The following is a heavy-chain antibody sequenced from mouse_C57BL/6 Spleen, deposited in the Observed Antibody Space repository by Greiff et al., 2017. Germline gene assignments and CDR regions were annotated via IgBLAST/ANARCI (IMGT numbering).Heavy chain of an antibody. D-gene: IGHD2-1*01. Sequence: VKLQESGAELVRPGTSVKMSCKASGYTFTNYWIGWAKQRPGHGLEWIGDIYPGGGYTNYNEKFKGKATLTADKSSSTTYMQFSSLTSEDSAIYYCARSSGNCLCAYWGKGTLVTVSA. V-gene: IGHV1-63*01. CDR3: ARSSGNCLCAY. CDR1: GYTFTNYW. CDR2: IYPGGGYT. J-gene: IGHJ3*01.